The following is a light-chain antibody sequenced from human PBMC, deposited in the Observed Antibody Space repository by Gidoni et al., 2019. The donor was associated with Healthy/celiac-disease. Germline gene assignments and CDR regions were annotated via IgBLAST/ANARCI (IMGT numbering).Light chain of an antibody. CDR2: DAS. V-gene: IGKV3-11*01. J-gene: IGKJ4*01. CDR1: QSVSSY. CDR3: QQRSNWPPLT. Sequence: TALTQSRAPLALSPGETAILSCRASQSVSSYFAWYQQQPGQASRLLIYDASNRATGIPARFSGSGSGTDVTLTISSLEPEDVAVYYCQQRSNWPPLTFGGGTKVEIK.